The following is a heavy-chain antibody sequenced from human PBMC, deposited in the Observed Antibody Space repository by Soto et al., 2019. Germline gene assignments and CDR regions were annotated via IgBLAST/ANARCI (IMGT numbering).Heavy chain of an antibody. J-gene: IGHJ6*02. Sequence: SCAASGFTFSSYGMHWVRQAPGKGLEWVAVISYDGSNKYYADSVKGRFTISRDNAKNTLYLQMNSLRAEDTAMYYCVRARGYYGMDVWGQGTAVTVSS. V-gene: IGHV3-30*03. CDR2: ISYDGSNK. CDR3: VRARGYYGMDV. CDR1: GFTFSSYG.